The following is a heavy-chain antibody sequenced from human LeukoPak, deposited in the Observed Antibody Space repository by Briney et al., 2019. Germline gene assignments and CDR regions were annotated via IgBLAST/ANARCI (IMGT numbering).Heavy chain of an antibody. Sequence: SETLSLTCTVSGGSISSSSYYWGWIRQPPGKGLEWIGSIYYSGSTYYNPSLKSRVTISVDTSKNQFSLKLSSVTAADTAVYYCAREDFSGWYGIDYWGQGALVTVSS. J-gene: IGHJ4*02. D-gene: IGHD6-19*01. CDR1: GGSISSSSYY. CDR2: IYYSGST. CDR3: AREDFSGWYGIDY. V-gene: IGHV4-39*07.